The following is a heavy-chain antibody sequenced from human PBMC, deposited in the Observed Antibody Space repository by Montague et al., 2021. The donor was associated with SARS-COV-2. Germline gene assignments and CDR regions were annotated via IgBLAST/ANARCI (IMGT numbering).Heavy chain of an antibody. J-gene: IGHJ6*02. CDR3: ARDGVLRYFDWLGDRYGMDV. CDR2: ISYRGIT. Sequence: SETLSLTCTVSGTSITSTSYYWAWIRQSPAGDLEWLGTISYRGITYSNPSLNSRVSVSADTSKNQFSLKLSSVTAADTAVYYCARDGVLRYFDWLGDRYGMDVWGQGTTVTVSS. V-gene: IGHV4-39*07. CDR1: GTSITSTSYY. D-gene: IGHD3-9*01.